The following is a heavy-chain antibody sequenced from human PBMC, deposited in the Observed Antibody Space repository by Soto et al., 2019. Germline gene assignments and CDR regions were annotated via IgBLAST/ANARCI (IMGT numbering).Heavy chain of an antibody. CDR2: ISSSSSYI. CDR3: ARQAADTAMVQGGFDY. J-gene: IGHJ4*02. D-gene: IGHD5-18*01. V-gene: IGHV3-21*01. Sequence: GGSLRLSCAASGFTFSSYSMNWVRQAPGKGLEWVSSISSSSSYIYYAGSVKGRFTISRDNAKNSLYLQMNSLRAEDTAVYYCARQAADTAMVQGGFDYWGQGTLVTVSS. CDR1: GFTFSSYS.